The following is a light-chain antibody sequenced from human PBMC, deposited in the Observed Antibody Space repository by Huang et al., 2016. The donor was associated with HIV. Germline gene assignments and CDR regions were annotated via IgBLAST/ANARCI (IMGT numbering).Light chain of an antibody. V-gene: IGKV1-39*01. Sequence: DIQMTQSPSSLSASIGDRVTMSCRASQTVDMYLNWYQQTPGSAPKLLIYAASNLQSDVPSRFSGTGSGTNCTLTSSSLQPEDFVIYFCQQTYNVPRTFGQGTALEIK. CDR2: AAS. CDR1: QTVDMY. CDR3: QQTYNVPRT. J-gene: IGKJ2*01.